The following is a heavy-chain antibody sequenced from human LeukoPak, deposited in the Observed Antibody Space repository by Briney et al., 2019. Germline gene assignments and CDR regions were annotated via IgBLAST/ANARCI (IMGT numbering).Heavy chain of an antibody. CDR3: ARGPHYYYDDSGYSSSFDY. CDR1: GGSISNGGYY. D-gene: IGHD3-22*01. Sequence: SETLSLTCSVSGGSISNGGYYWSWIRQHPGKGLEWIGNIYYTGSTSYNPSLKSRVTISVDTSKNQLSLKVFSVTAADTAVYYCARGPHYYYDDSGYSSSFDYWGQGTLVTVSS. CDR2: IYYTGST. V-gene: IGHV4-31*03. J-gene: IGHJ4*02.